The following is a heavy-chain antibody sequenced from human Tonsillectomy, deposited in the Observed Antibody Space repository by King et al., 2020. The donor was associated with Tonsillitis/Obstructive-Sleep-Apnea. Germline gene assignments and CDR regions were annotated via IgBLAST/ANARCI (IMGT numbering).Heavy chain of an antibody. CDR2: IYYSGST. CDR3: ARTPLGVVRTYYMDV. D-gene: IGHD3-3*01. CDR1: GGSISSYY. V-gene: IGHV4-59*01. J-gene: IGHJ6*03. Sequence: VQLQESGPGLVKPSETLSLTCTVSGGSISSYYWSWIRQPPGKGLEWIGYIYYSGSTNYNPSLKSRVTISVDTSKNQFSLKLSSVTAADTAVYYCARTPLGVVRTYYMDVWGKGTTVTVSS.